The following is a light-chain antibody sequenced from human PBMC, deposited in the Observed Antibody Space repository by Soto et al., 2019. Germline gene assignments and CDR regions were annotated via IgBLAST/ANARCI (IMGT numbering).Light chain of an antibody. CDR3: TSFTTSSIWV. CDR1: SSDVGIYNY. V-gene: IGLV2-14*01. J-gene: IGLJ3*02. CDR2: EVY. Sequence: QSAPTQPASVSGSPGQSITISCTGTSSDVGIYNYVSWYQQHPGKAPKLIICEVYNRPSGVSSRFSGSKSGNTASLTISGLRPEDEADYYCTSFTTSSIWVFGGGTKLTVL.